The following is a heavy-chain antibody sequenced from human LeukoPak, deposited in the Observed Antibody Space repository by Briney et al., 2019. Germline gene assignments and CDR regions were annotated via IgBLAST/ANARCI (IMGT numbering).Heavy chain of an antibody. CDR2: ISSSSSYI. CDR3: ARGSSYGYMFPQPPDY. V-gene: IGHV3-21*01. J-gene: IGHJ4*02. CDR1: GFTFSSYS. Sequence: GGSLRLSCAASGFTFSSYSMNWVRQAPGKGLEWVSFISSSSSYIYYADSVKVRFTISRDNAKNSLYLHMNSLRAEDTAAYYCARGSSYGYMFPQPPDYWGQGTLVTVSS. D-gene: IGHD5-18*01.